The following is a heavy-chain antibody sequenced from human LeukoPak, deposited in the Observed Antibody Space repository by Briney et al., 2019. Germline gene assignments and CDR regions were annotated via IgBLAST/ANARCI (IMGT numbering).Heavy chain of an antibody. CDR3: ARGLGYGDFDY. D-gene: IGHD4-17*01. V-gene: IGHV4-30-4*01. CDR1: GGSISSGDYY. J-gene: IGHJ4*02. Sequence: PSQTLSLTCAVSGGSISSGDYYWSWIRQPPGKGLEWIGYIYYSGSTYYNPSLKSRVTISVDTSKNQFSLKLSSVTAADTAVYYCARGLGYGDFDYWGQGTLVTVSS. CDR2: IYYSGST.